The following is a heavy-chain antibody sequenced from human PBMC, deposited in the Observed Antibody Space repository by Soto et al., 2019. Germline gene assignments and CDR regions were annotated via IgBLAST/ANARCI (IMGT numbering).Heavy chain of an antibody. CDR2: IYYSGST. Sequence: SETLCLTCTVSGGSISSSSYYWGWIRQPPGKGLEWIGSIYYSGSTYYNPSLKSRVTISVDTSKDQFSLKLSSVTAADTAVYYCASIAAAGYYYYYGMDVWGQGTTVTVSS. CDR3: ASIAAAGYYYYYGMDV. CDR1: GGSISSSSYY. J-gene: IGHJ6*02. D-gene: IGHD6-13*01. V-gene: IGHV4-39*01.